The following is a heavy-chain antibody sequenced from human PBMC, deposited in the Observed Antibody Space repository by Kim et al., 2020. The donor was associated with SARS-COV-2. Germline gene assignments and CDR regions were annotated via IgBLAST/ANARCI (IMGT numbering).Heavy chain of an antibody. D-gene: IGHD1-26*01. CDR3: ARELGWEAVDY. V-gene: IGHV6-1*01. J-gene: IGHJ4*02. Sequence: DYAVSVKSRIPINPDTSKNQFSLQLNSVTPEDTAVYYCARELGWEAVDYWGQGTLVTVSS.